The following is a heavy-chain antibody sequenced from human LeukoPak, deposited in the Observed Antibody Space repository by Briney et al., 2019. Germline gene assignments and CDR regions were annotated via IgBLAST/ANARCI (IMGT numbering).Heavy chain of an antibody. CDR2: IRYDGSNK. CDR1: GFTFSSYG. D-gene: IGHD4-23*01. V-gene: IGHV3-30*02. Sequence: GGSLRLSCAASGFTFSSYGMHWVRQAPGKGLEWVAFIRYDGSNKYYADSVKGRFTISRDNSKNTLYLQMNSLRAEDTAVYYCAKDPTVVTAPFDYWGQGTLVTVSS. J-gene: IGHJ4*02. CDR3: AKDPTVVTAPFDY.